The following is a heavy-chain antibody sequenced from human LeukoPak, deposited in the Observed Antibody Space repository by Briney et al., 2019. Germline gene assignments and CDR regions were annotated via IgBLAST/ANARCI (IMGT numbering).Heavy chain of an antibody. CDR2: ISCSGDNT. CDR3: AKDHWDY. D-gene: IGHD1-1*01. Sequence: GGSLRLSCAASRFSFSSYAMSWVRQAPGKGLEWVSGISCSGDNTYYVDSVKGRFTISRDNSKNTLYLQMSSLRAEDTAVYYCAKDHWDYWGQGTLVTVSS. V-gene: IGHV3-23*01. J-gene: IGHJ4*02. CDR1: RFSFSSYA.